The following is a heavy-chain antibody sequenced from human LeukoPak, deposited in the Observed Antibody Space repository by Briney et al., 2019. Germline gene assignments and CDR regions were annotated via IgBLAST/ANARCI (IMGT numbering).Heavy chain of an antibody. CDR3: ARRGYDSSGYYYAY. D-gene: IGHD3-22*01. Sequence: SETLSLTCTVSGGSISSSSYYWGWVRQPPGKGLEWIGSIYYSGSTYYNPSLKSRVTISVDTSKNQFSLKLSSVTAADTAVYYCARRGYDSSGYYYAYWGQGTLVTVSS. CDR1: GGSISSSSYY. J-gene: IGHJ4*02. V-gene: IGHV4-39*01. CDR2: IYYSGST.